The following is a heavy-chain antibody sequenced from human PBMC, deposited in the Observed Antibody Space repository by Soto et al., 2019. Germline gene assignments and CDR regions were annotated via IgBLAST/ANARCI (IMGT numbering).Heavy chain of an antibody. CDR1: GYTFTSSY. J-gene: IGHJ4*02. D-gene: IGHD1-26*01. CDR3: ARSLMERDY. CDR2: INANSGST. V-gene: IGHV1-46*03. Sequence: QVQLIQSGAEVKKPGASVKVSCKASGYTFTSSYIHWVRQAPGQGLEWMAIINANSGSTNYAQNYQGRVTMTRDTPTSTVYIELSSLTSEDTAVYYCARSLMERDYLGQGTLVTVSS.